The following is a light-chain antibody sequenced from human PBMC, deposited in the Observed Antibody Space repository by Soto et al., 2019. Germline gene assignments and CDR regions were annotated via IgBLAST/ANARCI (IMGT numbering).Light chain of an antibody. CDR3: QQTYSAPLT. CDR2: AAS. CDR1: QSISSY. V-gene: IGKV1-39*01. J-gene: IGKJ4*01. Sequence: DIQMTQSPSSLSASVGDRVTITCRASQSISSYLHWYQHKPGKAPKLLIYAASSFQSGVPSRFSGSESGTDFTLTISSLQPEDFATYYCQQTYSAPLTFGGGTKVDIK.